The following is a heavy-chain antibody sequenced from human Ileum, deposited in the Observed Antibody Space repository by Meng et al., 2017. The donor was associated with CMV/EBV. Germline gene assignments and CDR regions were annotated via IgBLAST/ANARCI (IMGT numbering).Heavy chain of an antibody. V-gene: IGHV3-74*01. D-gene: IGHD3-16*02. CDR1: GFTFSSYW. CDR3: TRAGSYRHDF. CDR2: INTDGRTT. Sequence: GGSLRLSCAASGFTFSSYWLHWVRQAPGKGLVWVSRINTDGRTTDYADSVKGRFTISRDNAKSTVYLQMNNLRAEDTAVYYCTRAGSYRHDFWGQGTLVTVSS. J-gene: IGHJ4*02.